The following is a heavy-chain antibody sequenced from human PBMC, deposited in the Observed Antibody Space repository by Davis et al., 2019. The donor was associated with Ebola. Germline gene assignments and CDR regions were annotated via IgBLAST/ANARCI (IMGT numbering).Heavy chain of an antibody. Sequence: AASVKVSCKASGYTFTSYGISWVRQAPGQGLEWMGWISAYNGNTNYAQKLQGRVTMTTDTSTSTAYMELRSLRSDDTAVYYCARGPDIVVVPGAVYYYYYGMDVWGQGTTVTVSS. V-gene: IGHV1-18*01. CDR1: GYTFTSYG. CDR2: ISAYNGNT. D-gene: IGHD2-2*01. CDR3: ARGPDIVVVPGAVYYYYYGMDV. J-gene: IGHJ6*02.